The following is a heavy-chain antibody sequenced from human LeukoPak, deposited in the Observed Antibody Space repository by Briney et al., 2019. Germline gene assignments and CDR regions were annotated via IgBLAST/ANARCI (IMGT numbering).Heavy chain of an antibody. D-gene: IGHD3-22*01. CDR3: ARGSDYYDRSAYYWFAY. J-gene: IGHJ4*02. CDR1: GFTFSSYA. V-gene: IGHV3-30-3*01. CDR2: ISYDGSNK. Sequence: PGRSLRLSWAAAGFTFSSYAMHWVRQAPGKGLEWVAVISYDGSNKYYADSVKGRFTISRDNSKNTLYLQMNSLRADDTAVYYCARGSDYYDRSAYYWFAYCGQGTLVTAPS.